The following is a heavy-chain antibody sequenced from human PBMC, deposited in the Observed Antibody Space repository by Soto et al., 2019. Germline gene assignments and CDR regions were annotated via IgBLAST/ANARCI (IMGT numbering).Heavy chain of an antibody. Sequence: EVRLVESGGGLVQPGGSLRLSCAASGFSVSSNYMTWVRQAPGKGLEWVSLVYNGGATHYAASVKGRLTISTHSSQSTLFLQMNSLRTEDTATYYCVRGRYGSEIHWGQGTKVTVSS. CDR2: VYNGGAT. J-gene: IGHJ4*02. D-gene: IGHD3-10*01. V-gene: IGHV3-53*04. CDR3: VRGRYGSEIH. CDR1: GFSVSSNY.